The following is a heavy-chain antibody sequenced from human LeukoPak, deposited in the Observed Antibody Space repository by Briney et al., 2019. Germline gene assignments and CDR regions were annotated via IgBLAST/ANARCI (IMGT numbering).Heavy chain of an antibody. J-gene: IGHJ3*02. D-gene: IGHD3-10*02. CDR3: ARDLGFHSKVCSFDI. CDR2: IYYSGNT. V-gene: IGHV4-59*01. Sequence: PSETLSLTCTVSGGSISSYYWSWIRQSPGKGLEWIGYIYYSGNTNYNPSLKSRVFISVDTSKNQFSLKLSSVTAADTAVYYCARDLGFHSKVCSFDIWGQGTMVTVSS. CDR1: GGSISSYY.